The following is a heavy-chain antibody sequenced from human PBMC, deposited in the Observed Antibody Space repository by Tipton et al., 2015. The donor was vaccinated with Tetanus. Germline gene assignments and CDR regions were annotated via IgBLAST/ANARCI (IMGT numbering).Heavy chain of an antibody. Sequence: TLSLTCTVSGGSISSYYWSWIRQPPGKGLEWIGYIYYSGSTNYNPSLKSRVTISVDTSKNQFSLKLSSVTAADTAVYYCARHDIVVVPAAKLYYYGMDVWGQGTTVTVSS. CDR1: GGSISSYY. V-gene: IGHV4-59*08. CDR2: IYYSGST. J-gene: IGHJ6*02. CDR3: ARHDIVVVPAAKLYYYGMDV. D-gene: IGHD2-2*01.